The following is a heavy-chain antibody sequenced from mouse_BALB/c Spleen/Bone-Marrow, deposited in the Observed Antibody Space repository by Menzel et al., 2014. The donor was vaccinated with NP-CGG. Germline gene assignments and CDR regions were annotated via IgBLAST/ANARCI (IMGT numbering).Heavy chain of an antibody. Sequence: EVMLVESGGGLVKPGGSLKLSCAASGFTFSSYAMSWVRQSPEKRLEWVAEISSGGSYTYYPDTVTGRFTISRDNAKNTLYLEMSSLRSEDTAMYFCARGGLRRRAAMGYLGQGTSVTGSS. CDR2: ISSGGSYT. CDR1: GFTFSSYA. V-gene: IGHV5-9-4*01. CDR3: ARGGLRRRAAMGY. D-gene: IGHD2-4*01. J-gene: IGHJ4*01.